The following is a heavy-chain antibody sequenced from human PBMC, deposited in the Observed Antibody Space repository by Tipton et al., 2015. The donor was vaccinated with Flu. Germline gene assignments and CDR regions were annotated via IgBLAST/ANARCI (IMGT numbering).Heavy chain of an antibody. V-gene: IGHV4-61*02. J-gene: IGHJ4*02. CDR1: GGSISSGSYY. CDR3: ARDYRCHIYY. CDR2: IYTSGST. Sequence: TLSLTCTVSGGSISSGSYYWSWIRQPAGKGLEWIGRIYTSGSTNYNPSLKSRVTISVDTSKNQFSLKLSSVTAADTAVYYCARDYRCHIYYWGQGTLVTVSS. D-gene: IGHD2-2*02.